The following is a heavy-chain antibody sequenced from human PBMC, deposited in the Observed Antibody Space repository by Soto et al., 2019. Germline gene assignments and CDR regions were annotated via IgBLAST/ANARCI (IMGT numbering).Heavy chain of an antibody. CDR1: GGSFSGYY. J-gene: IGHJ6*02. CDR3: ARDHIVVVVAATPGPYYYYYGMDV. D-gene: IGHD2-15*01. V-gene: IGHV4-34*01. Sequence: PSETLSLTCAVYGGSFSGYYWSWIRQPPGKGLEWIGEINHSGSTNYNPSLKSRVTISVDTSKNQFSLKLSSVTAADTAVYYCARDHIVVVVAATPGPYYYYYGMDVWGQGTTVTVS. CDR2: INHSGST.